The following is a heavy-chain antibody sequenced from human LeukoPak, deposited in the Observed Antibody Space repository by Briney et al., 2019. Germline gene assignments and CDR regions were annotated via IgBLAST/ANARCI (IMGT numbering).Heavy chain of an antibody. J-gene: IGHJ4*02. CDR2: IDPRDSYT. CDR1: GYSFTTYW. D-gene: IGHD1-26*01. CDR3: ARHPRGTYTFDY. V-gene: IGHV5-10-1*04. Sequence: GESLRISCKASGYSFTTYWITWVRQMPGKGLEWMGTIDPRDSYTNYSPSFQGQVTISADKSITTAYLQWSSLKASDTAMYYCARHPRGTYTFDYWGQGSLVTVSS.